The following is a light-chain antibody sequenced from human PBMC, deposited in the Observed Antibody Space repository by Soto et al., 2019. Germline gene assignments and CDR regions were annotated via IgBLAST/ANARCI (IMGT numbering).Light chain of an antibody. CDR2: NTN. CDR1: TGAFTSGYY. CDR3: LLYYGGQLGV. V-gene: IGLV7-43*01. J-gene: IGLJ2*01. Sequence: QTVVTQEPSLTVSPGGTVTLTCATSTGAFTSGYYPNWFQQKPGQAPRALIYNTNNKYSWTPARFSGSLLGGKAALTLSGVQPEAEADYYCLLYYGGQLGVFGGGTKLTVL.